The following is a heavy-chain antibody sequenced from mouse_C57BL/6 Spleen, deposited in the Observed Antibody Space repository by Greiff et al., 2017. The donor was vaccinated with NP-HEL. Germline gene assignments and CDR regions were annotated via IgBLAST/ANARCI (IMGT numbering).Heavy chain of an antibody. V-gene: IGHV1-15*01. CDR2: IDPETGGT. CDR3: TRSLDSSGYGAMDY. Sequence: VQLQQSGAELVRPGASVTLSCKASGYTFTDYEMHWVKQTPVHGLEWIGAIDPETGGTAYNQKFKGKAILTAVKSSSTAYMELRSLTSEDAAVYYCTRSLDSSGYGAMDYWGQGTSVTVSS. D-gene: IGHD3-2*02. CDR1: GYTFTDYE. J-gene: IGHJ4*01.